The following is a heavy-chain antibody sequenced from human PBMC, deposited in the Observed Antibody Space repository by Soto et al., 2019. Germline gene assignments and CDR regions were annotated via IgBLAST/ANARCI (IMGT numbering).Heavy chain of an antibody. CDR2: IYYSGST. V-gene: IGHV4-31*03. CDR3: PRHSGRGAFGVVTAFDY. CDR1: GGSISSGDYH. J-gene: IGHJ4*02. Sequence: PSETLSLTCTVSGGSISSGDYHWSWIRQHPGKGLGWIGSIYYSGSTYYNPSLRSRVIISADTSKNQFSLKLSSVTAADTAVYYCPRHSGRGAFGVVTAFDYWGQGTLVTVSS. D-gene: IGHD3-3*01.